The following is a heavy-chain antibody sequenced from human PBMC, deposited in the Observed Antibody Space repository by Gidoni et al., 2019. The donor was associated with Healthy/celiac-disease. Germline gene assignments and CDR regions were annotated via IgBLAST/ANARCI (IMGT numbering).Heavy chain of an antibody. CDR1: GFTFSSYS. Sequence: EVQLVESGGGLVKPGGSLRLSCAASGFTFSSYSMNWVRQAPGKGLEWVSSISSSSSYIYYADSVKGRFTISRDNAKNSLYLQMNSLRAEDTAVYYCASGYFRLLYQQFDYWGQGTLVTVSS. V-gene: IGHV3-21*01. CDR3: ASGYFRLLYQQFDY. J-gene: IGHJ4*02. CDR2: ISSSSSYI. D-gene: IGHD2-2*02.